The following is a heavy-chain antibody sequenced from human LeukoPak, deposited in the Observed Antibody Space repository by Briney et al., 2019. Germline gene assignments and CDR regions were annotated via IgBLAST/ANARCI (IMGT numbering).Heavy chain of an antibody. D-gene: IGHD1/OR15-1a*01. Sequence: SGRALVKPTQALTLTCTFSGFSLATHAMRVSWIRQPPGKALEWLAGIAWDDDEIYSTPLKTRLTISKDPSKNQVVLTMTNMDPVDTATYYCALSLNNAAYFDYWGQGTLVTVSS. J-gene: IGHJ4*02. V-gene: IGHV2-70*04. CDR3: ALSLNNAAYFDY. CDR1: GFSLATHAMR. CDR2: IAWDDDE.